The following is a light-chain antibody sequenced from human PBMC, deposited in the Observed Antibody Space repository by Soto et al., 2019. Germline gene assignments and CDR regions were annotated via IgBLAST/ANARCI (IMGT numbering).Light chain of an antibody. V-gene: IGKV3-20*01. Sequence: EIVLTQSPGTLSLSPRERATLSCRASQSASSRNLAWYQQKPGQAPRLLIYGASSRATGIPDRFSGSGSVTDFTLTINRLEPEDFAVYYCRQYSDLPYTFGQGTKLEVK. CDR2: GAS. CDR3: RQYSDLPYT. CDR1: QSASSRN. J-gene: IGKJ2*01.